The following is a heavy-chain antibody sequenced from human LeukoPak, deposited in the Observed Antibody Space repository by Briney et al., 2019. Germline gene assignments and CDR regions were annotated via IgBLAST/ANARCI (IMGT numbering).Heavy chain of an antibody. D-gene: IGHD1-26*01. CDR3: ASPPEIVGDTWWAFDI. Sequence: SETLSLSCTVSGFSISSGDYWGGVRQPPGKGLEWIGSIFHSGNTYYNPSLKSRVTISVDTSKNKFSLKLSSVTAADTAVYYCASPPEIVGDTWWAFDIWGQGTMVTVSA. CDR1: GFSISSGDY. CDR2: IFHSGNT. J-gene: IGHJ3*02. V-gene: IGHV4-38-2*02.